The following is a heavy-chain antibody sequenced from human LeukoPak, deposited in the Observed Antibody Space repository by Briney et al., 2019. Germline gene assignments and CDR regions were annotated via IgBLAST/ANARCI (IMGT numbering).Heavy chain of an antibody. CDR3: ARDKAHRYYYDSSGYYYDAFDI. CDR1: GFTFDDYG. CDR2: IKWNGGST. J-gene: IGHJ3*02. D-gene: IGHD3-22*01. Sequence: GGSLRLSCAASGFTFDDYGMSWVRQAPGKGLEWVSGIKWNGGSTVYADSVKGRFTISRDNAKNSLYLQMNSLRAEDTALYYCARDKAHRYYYDSSGYYYDAFDIWGQGTMVTVSS. V-gene: IGHV3-20*04.